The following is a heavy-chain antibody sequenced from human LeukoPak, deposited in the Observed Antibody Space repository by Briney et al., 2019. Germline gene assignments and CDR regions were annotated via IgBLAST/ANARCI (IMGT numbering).Heavy chain of an antibody. CDR2: ISGSGGST. D-gene: IGHD1-26*01. CDR3: AKADRGSYYGLGDYFDY. J-gene: IGHJ4*02. CDR1: GFTFSSYA. Sequence: PGGSLRLSCAASGFTFSSYAMSWVRQAPGKGLEWVSAISGSGGSTYYADSVKGRFTISRDNSKNTLYLQMNSLRAEDTALYYCAKADRGSYYGLGDYFDYWGQGTPVTVSS. V-gene: IGHV3-23*01.